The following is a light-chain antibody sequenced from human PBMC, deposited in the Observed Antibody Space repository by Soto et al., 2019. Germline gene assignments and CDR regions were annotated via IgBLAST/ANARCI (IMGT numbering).Light chain of an antibody. CDR3: SSYTSSSTYV. J-gene: IGLJ1*01. CDR2: DVS. CDR1: SSDVGGYNY. V-gene: IGLV2-14*01. Sequence: QSVLTQPASVSGSPGQSITISCTGTSSDVGGYNYVSWYQQHPGKAPKLMIYDVSNRPPGVSNRFSGSKSGNTASLTISGLQAGDEADYYCSSYTSSSTYVFGTGIKVTVL.